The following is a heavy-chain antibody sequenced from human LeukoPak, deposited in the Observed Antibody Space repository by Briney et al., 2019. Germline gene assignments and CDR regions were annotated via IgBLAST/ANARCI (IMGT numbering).Heavy chain of an antibody. CDR2: IYYSGST. D-gene: IGHD6-13*01. J-gene: IGHJ1*01. CDR1: GGSISSGGYY. Sequence: SQTLSLTCTVSGGSISSGGYYWSWIRQHPGKGLEWIGYIYYSGSTYYNPSLKSRVTISVDTSKNQFSLKLSSVTAADTAVYYCASLATPGYSSSWYARYFRHWGQGTLVTVSS. CDR3: ASLATPGYSSSWYARYFRH. V-gene: IGHV4-31*03.